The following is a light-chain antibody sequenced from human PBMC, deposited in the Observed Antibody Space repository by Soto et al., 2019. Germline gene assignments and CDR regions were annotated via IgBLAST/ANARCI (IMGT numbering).Light chain of an antibody. CDR1: SNDVGAFDY. V-gene: IGLV2-14*01. Sequence: QSALTQPASVSASPGQSISISCTGTSNDVGAFDYVSWYQQHPGKAPKLIIFEVFNRPSGVSTRFSGSKSGSTASLTISGLPAEDAADYFCRSYTTSTSQVLGGGTKLTVL. J-gene: IGLJ2*01. CDR3: RSYTTSTSQV. CDR2: EVF.